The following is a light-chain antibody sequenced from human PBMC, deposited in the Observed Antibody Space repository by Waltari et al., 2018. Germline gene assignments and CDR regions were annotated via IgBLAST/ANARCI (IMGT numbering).Light chain of an antibody. J-gene: IGLJ2*01. CDR1: GSHLGAGYD. V-gene: IGLV1-40*01. Sequence: QSVLTQPPSVSGAPGQRVSISCTGSGSHLGAGYDVHWYQQHPGKAPKLLIYGTRTRPPGVPDRFFGSQSGTSASLAITALQAEDEAEYYCQSYDTSLSVVFGGGTKLTVL. CDR2: GTR. CDR3: QSYDTSLSVV.